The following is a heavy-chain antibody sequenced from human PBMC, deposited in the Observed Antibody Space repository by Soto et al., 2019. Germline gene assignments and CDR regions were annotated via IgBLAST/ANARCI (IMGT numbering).Heavy chain of an antibody. V-gene: IGHV3-9*01. Sequence: PVGSLRLSCAASGFTFDDYAMHWVRQAPGKGLEWVSGISWNSGSIGYADSVKGRFTISRDNAKNSLYLQMNSLRAEDTALYYCAKGRGSSAYNWFEPWGQGTLVTVSS. CDR2: ISWNSGSI. CDR3: AKGRGSSAYNWFEP. D-gene: IGHD6-6*01. J-gene: IGHJ5*02. CDR1: GFTFDDYA.